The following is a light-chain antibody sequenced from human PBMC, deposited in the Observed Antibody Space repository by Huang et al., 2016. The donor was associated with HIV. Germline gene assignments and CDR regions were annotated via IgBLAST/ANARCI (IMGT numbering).Light chain of an antibody. J-gene: IGKJ1*01. CDR1: RSVGSN. V-gene: IGKV3-15*01. CDR2: GAS. CDR3: QQYTNWRPWT. Sequence: EIVVTPSPASLSVSPGERATVSCRASRSVGSNLAWYQQKPGQAPRLLIFGASTRANGIPDRCSGSGSGTEFTLTISSLQSEESAVYYCQQYTNWRPWT.